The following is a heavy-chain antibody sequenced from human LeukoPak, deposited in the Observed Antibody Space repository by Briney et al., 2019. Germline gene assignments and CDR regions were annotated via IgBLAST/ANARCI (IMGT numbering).Heavy chain of an antibody. CDR2: ISYDGSNK. Sequence: GGSLRLSCSASGLTVTNAWMNWVRQAPGKGLEWVAVISYDGSNKYYADSVKGRFTISRDNSKNTLYLQMNSLRAEDTAVYYCARDVIAAAGTHYYYYGMDVWGQGTTVTVSS. CDR3: ARDVIAAAGTHYYYYGMDV. J-gene: IGHJ6*02. V-gene: IGHV3-30-3*01. CDR1: GLTVTNAW. D-gene: IGHD6-13*01.